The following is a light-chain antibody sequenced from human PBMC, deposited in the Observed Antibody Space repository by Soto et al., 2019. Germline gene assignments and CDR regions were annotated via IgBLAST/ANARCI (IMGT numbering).Light chain of an antibody. CDR1: QSIGTW. V-gene: IGKV1-5*01. CDR3: QQYYCYSWA. CDR2: DAS. Sequence: DIQMTQSPSTLSASVGDRVTITCRASQSIGTWLAWYQHKPGGAPKLLIYDASTLEGGVPSRFSGSRSGTEFTFTLSSLQPDDFDTYYCQQYYCYSWAFGQGTKVEIK. J-gene: IGKJ1*01.